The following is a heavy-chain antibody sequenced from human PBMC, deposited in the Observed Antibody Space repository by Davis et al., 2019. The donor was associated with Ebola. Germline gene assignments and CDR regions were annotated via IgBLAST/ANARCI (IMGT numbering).Heavy chain of an antibody. CDR2: INPSGDST. CDR1: GYTFNIYH. D-gene: IGHD4-23*01. CDR3: AGDYGGQVNWFDP. Sequence: ASVKVSCKASGYTFNIYHVHWVRQAPGQGLEWMGIINPSGDSTSYAQTFQGRLNVTRDTSTSTVYTELTSLTSDDTAVYYCAGDYGGQVNWFDPWGQGTLVTVSS. V-gene: IGHV1-46*02. J-gene: IGHJ5*02.